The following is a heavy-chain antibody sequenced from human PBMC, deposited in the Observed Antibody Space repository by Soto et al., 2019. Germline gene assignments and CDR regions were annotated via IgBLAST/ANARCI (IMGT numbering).Heavy chain of an antibody. Sequence: QVQLQESGPGLVKPSQTLSLTCTVSGGSISSGGYFWSWIRQHPGKGLEWIGFIYYSGSTYYNPSLRSRVTXPXXXSXXQFSLKLSSVTAADTAVYYCAREGAAPYYYYGMDVWGQGTTVTVSS. V-gene: IGHV4-31*03. CDR2: IYYSGST. J-gene: IGHJ6*02. CDR3: AREGAAPYYYYGMDV. CDR1: GGSISSGGYF. D-gene: IGHD6-6*01.